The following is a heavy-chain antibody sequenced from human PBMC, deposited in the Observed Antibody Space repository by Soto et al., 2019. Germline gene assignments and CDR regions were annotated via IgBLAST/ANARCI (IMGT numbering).Heavy chain of an antibody. D-gene: IGHD5-12*01. CDR1: GFTFSSYA. V-gene: IGHV3-23*01. CDR3: AKDIGYSGEYYYYYYMDV. CDR2: ISGSGGST. Sequence: EVQLLESGGGLVQPGGSLRLSCAASGFTFSSYAMSWVRQAPGKGLEWVSAISGSGGSTYYADSVKGRFTISRDNSKNTLYLQMNSLRAEDTAVYYCAKDIGYSGEYYYYYYMDVWGKGTTVTVSS. J-gene: IGHJ6*03.